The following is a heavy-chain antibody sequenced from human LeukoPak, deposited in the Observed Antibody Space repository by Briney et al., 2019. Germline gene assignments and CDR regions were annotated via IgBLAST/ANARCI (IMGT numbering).Heavy chain of an antibody. CDR1: GFTFSSYW. CDR2: INPGGSST. Sequence: GGSLRLSCAASGFTFSSYWMHWVRQLPGKGLVWVSRINPGGSSTAYADSVKGRFTISRDNAKNTLYLQMDSLRAEDTAIYYCARSNQADDYWGQGTLVTVSS. J-gene: IGHJ4*02. V-gene: IGHV3-74*01. D-gene: IGHD1-14*01. CDR3: ARSNQADDY.